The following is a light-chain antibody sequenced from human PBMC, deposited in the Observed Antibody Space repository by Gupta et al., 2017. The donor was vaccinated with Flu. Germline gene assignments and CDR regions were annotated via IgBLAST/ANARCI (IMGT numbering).Light chain of an antibody. CDR3: QHSNSTPIT. J-gene: IGKJ5*01. CDR1: QSISRY. CDR2: AAS. V-gene: IGKV1-39*01. Sequence: PSSLSASVGDRVTITCRASQSISRYLNWYQQKPGKAPKLLIYAASSLQSGVPSRFSGSGSGTDFTLPISRLQPEDFATYSCQHSNSTPITFGQGTQLDIK.